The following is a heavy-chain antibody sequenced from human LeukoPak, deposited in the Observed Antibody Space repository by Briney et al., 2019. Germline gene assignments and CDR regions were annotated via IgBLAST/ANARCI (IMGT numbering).Heavy chain of an antibody. CDR3: ARHKDSGSLGPYFDY. CDR2: TYYSGST. Sequence: PSETLSLTCTVSGGSISSGSYYWGWIRQPPGKGLEWIGNTYYSGSTYYNPSLKSRVTISVDTSKNQFSLKLSSVTAADTAVYYCARHKDSGSLGPYFDYWGQGTLVTVSS. CDR1: GGSISSGSYY. V-gene: IGHV4-39*01. D-gene: IGHD1-26*01. J-gene: IGHJ4*02.